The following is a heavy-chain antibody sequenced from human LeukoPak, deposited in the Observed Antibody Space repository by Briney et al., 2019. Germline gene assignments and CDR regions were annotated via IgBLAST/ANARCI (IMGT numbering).Heavy chain of an antibody. J-gene: IGHJ4*02. CDR3: ARANFLYCSSTTCLFDY. CDR2: INPNDGDT. D-gene: IGHD2-2*01. Sequence: ASVKVSCKASGYTFTDYYMHWVRQAPGQGLEWMGWINPNDGDTNYAQRFQGRVTMTKDTSISTAHMEVSRLRSDDTAVYYCARANFLYCSSTTCLFDYWGQGTLVTVSS. CDR1: GYTFTDYY. V-gene: IGHV1-2*02.